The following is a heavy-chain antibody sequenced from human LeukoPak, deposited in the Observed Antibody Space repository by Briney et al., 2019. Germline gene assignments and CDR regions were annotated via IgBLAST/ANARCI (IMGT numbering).Heavy chain of an antibody. J-gene: IGHJ3*02. CDR3: ARGRAFDI. Sequence: SETLSLTCAVYGGSFSGYYWSWIRQPPGKGLEWIGEINHSGSTNYNPSLKSRVTISVDTSKSQFSLKLSSVTVADTAVYYCARGRAFDIWGQGTMVTVSS. CDR2: INHSGST. CDR1: GGSFSGYY. V-gene: IGHV4-34*01.